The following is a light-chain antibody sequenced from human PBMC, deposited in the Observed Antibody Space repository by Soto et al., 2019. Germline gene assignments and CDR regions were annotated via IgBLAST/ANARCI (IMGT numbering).Light chain of an antibody. CDR1: QSISSR. Sequence: DIQMTQSPSTLSASVGDRVTITCRASQSISSRLAWYQQKPGKAPELLIYAASILQSGVPSRFSGSGSGTDFTLTITSLQPEDFAIYYCLQDYTYPRTFGGGTKVDIK. V-gene: IGKV1-5*01. CDR2: AAS. J-gene: IGKJ4*01. CDR3: LQDYTYPRT.